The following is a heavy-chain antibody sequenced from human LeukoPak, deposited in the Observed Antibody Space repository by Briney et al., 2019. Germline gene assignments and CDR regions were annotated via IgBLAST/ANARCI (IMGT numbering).Heavy chain of an antibody. V-gene: IGHV1-24*01. CDR3: ATDSQQWLAGYYFDY. J-gene: IGHJ4*02. CDR1: GYTLTELS. Sequence: VASVKVSCTVSGYTLTELSMHWVRQAPGKGLEWMGGFAPEDGETIYAQKFQGRVTMTEDTSTDTAHMELSSLRSEDTAVYYCATDSQQWLAGYYFDYWGQGTLVTVSS. CDR2: FAPEDGET. D-gene: IGHD6-19*01.